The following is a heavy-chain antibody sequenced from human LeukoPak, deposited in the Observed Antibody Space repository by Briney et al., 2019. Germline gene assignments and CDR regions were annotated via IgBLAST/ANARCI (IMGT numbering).Heavy chain of an antibody. CDR1: GFIFSSYA. CDR3: AKVRAAGNYMDV. J-gene: IGHJ6*03. V-gene: IGHV3-23*01. Sequence: PGGSLRLSCAASGFIFSSYAMSWVRQAPGKGLEWVSAISGSGGSTYYADSVKGRFTISRDNSKNTLYLQMNSLRAEDTAVYYCAKVRAAGNYMDVWGKGTTVTVSS. CDR2: ISGSGGST. D-gene: IGHD6-13*01.